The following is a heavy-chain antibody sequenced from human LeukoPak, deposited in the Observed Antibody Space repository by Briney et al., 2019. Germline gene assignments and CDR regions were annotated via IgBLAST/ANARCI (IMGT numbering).Heavy chain of an antibody. CDR3: TRQSGTVTPIDY. V-gene: IGHV4-34*01. CDR1: SGSLSGYS. Sequence: SETLSLTCAVSSGSLSGYSWGWIRQPPGKGLEWVGEISHSGVTYYNASLKGQVTISLKKSESQFSLMLSSVTAADTAVYYCTRQSGTVTPIDYWSQGTLVTVSS. CDR2: ISHSGVT. J-gene: IGHJ4*02. D-gene: IGHD4-17*01.